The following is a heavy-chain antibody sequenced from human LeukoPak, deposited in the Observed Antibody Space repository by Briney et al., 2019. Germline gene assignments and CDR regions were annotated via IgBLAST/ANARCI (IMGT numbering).Heavy chain of an antibody. Sequence: KSSETLSLTCAVSGGPFSGYFWSWIRQSSGKGLEWIGEIHNSGTTNYNPSLNSRVTISEDTSKSQFYLNLSSVTAADTAVYYCARRYYYNLGSFPFDFWGQGTLVTVSS. CDR3: ARRYYYNLGSFPFDF. CDR2: IHNSGTT. D-gene: IGHD3-10*01. J-gene: IGHJ4*02. V-gene: IGHV4-34*01. CDR1: GGPFSGYF.